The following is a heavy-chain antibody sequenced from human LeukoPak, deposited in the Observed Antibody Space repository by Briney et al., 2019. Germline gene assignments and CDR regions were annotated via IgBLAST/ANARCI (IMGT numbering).Heavy chain of an antibody. CDR1: GYTFSCCS. CDR2: INNSVDDN. V-gene: IGHV3-21*01. J-gene: IGHJ4*02. CDR3: ARELDRIQDLDS. Sequence: PGGSLRLSCAASGYTFSCCSMNWVRQAPEKGLEWLSSINNSVDDNYHTDSVQGRFTISRDNAKNSLYLQMNSLRAEDTAVYYCARELDRIQDLDSWGQGTQVTVSS. D-gene: IGHD1-1*01.